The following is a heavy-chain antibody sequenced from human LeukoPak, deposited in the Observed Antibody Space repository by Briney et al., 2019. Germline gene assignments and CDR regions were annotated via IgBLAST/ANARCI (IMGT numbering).Heavy chain of an antibody. CDR3: ARGRRFLEWPTWGY. D-gene: IGHD3-3*01. V-gene: IGHV1-8*01. Sequence: ASVKVSCKASGYTFTSYDINWVRQATGQGLEWMGWMNPNSGNTGYAQKFQGRDTMTRDTSISTAYMELSSLRSEDTAVYYCARGRRFLEWPTWGYWGQGTLVTVSS. CDR2: MNPNSGNT. J-gene: IGHJ4*02. CDR1: GYTFTSYD.